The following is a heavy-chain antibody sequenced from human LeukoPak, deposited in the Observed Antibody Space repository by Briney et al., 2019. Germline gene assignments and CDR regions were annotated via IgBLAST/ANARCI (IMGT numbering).Heavy chain of an antibody. Sequence: SETLSLTCAVYGGSFSGCYWSWIRQPPGKGLEWIGEINHSGSTNYNPSLKSRVTISVDTSKNQFSLKLSSVTAADTAVYYCATNSNYDLYYGMDVWGQGTTVTVSS. CDR3: ATNSNYDLYYGMDV. V-gene: IGHV4-34*01. D-gene: IGHD4-11*01. CDR1: GGSFSGCY. CDR2: INHSGST. J-gene: IGHJ6*02.